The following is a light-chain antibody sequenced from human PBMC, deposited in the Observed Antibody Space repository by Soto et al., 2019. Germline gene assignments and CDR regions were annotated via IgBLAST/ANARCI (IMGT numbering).Light chain of an antibody. J-gene: IGLJ1*01. CDR2: RND. CDR1: ISNIGNNY. V-gene: IGLV1-47*01. CDR3: AAWVDPGRIYF. Sequence: QSVLTQPSSVSGTPGQGVTISCSGSISNIGNNYVYWFQQLPGTAPKVLSNRNDQRPSGVPDRFSGSKSGTSASLAISGLGSGEGADYSCAAWVDPGRIYFFGTGTKLPVL.